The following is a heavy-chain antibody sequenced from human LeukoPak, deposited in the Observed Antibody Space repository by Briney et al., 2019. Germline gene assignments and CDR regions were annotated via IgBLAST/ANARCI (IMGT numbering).Heavy chain of an antibody. CDR1: GDSIRSYY. CDR2: IYYSGST. Sequence: SETLSLTCSVSGDSIRSYYWSWIRQPPGKGLEWIGYIYYSGSTNSNPSLKSRVTISVDTSKNQFSLKLSSVTAADTAVYYCARGRYSSSSRGSFDPWGQGTLVTVSS. CDR3: ARGRYSSSSRGSFDP. J-gene: IGHJ5*02. D-gene: IGHD6-6*01. V-gene: IGHV4-59*01.